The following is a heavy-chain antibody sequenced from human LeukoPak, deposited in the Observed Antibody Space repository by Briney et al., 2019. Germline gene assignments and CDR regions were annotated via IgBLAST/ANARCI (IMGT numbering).Heavy chain of an antibody. J-gene: IGHJ4*02. Sequence: QPGGSLRLSCAASGFTFSSYEMNWVRQAPGKGLEWVSYIRSSGSNIYYADSVKGRFTISRDNAKNSLYLQMNSLRAEDTAVYYCANGYSYGHFDYWGQGTLVTVSS. CDR1: GFTFSSYE. V-gene: IGHV3-48*03. D-gene: IGHD5-18*01. CDR2: IRSSGSNI. CDR3: ANGYSYGHFDY.